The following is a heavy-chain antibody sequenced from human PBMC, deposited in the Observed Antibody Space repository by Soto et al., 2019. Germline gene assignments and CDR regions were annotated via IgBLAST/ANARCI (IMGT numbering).Heavy chain of an antibody. CDR3: ARDYSGYSLFDS. D-gene: IGHD3-22*01. J-gene: IGHJ4*02. V-gene: IGHV4-31*03. CDR2: IFDSGAT. Sequence: QVQLQESGPRLVQPSQTLSLTCTVSGGSIGSGAYYWSWIRLHPGEGLEWIGYIFDSGATYYNPSLKSRVTISVDTSKNQFSLKLSSVTAADTAVYYCARDYSGYSLFDSWGQGILVTVSS. CDR1: GGSIGSGAYY.